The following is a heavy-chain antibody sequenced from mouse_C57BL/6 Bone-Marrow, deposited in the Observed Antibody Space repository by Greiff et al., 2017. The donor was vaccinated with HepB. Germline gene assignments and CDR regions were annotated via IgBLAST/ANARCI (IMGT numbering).Heavy chain of an antibody. D-gene: IGHD2-4*01. J-gene: IGHJ3*01. CDR2: IYPGSGNT. Sequence: QVQLQQSGAELVRPGASVKLSCKASGYTFTDYYINWVKQRPGQGLEWIARIYPGSGNTYYTEKFKGKATLTAEKSSSTAYMQLSSLTSEDSAVYVCASYDYDEGTWFAYWGQGTLVTVSA. CDR1: GYTFTDYY. CDR3: ASYDYDEGTWFAY. V-gene: IGHV1-76*01.